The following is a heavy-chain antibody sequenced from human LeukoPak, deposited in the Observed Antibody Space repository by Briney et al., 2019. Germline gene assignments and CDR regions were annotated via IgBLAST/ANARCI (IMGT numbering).Heavy chain of an antibody. CDR1: GFTFSSYG. Sequence: PGGSLRLSCAASGFTFSSYGMHWVRQAPGKGLEWVAAIDGGSDNTHHADFVRGRFTISRDNSKNALYLQMNSLRAEDTAVYYCAKDIFRWGFDYWGQGTLVTVSS. J-gene: IGHJ4*02. CDR2: IDGGSDNT. CDR3: AKDIFRWGFDY. V-gene: IGHV3-23*01. D-gene: IGHD3-9*01.